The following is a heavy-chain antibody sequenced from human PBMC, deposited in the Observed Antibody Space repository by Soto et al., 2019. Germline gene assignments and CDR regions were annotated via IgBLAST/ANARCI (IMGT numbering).Heavy chain of an antibody. CDR2: IYPGDSDT. Sequence: EVQLVQSGAEVKKPGESLKISCKGSGYSFTSYWIGWVRQMPGKGLEWMGIIYPGDSDTRYSPSFQGQVTISADKSISTAYLQWSSLKASDTAMYYCARAPDCSSTSCYIGWFDPWGQGTLVTVSS. CDR1: GYSFTSYW. D-gene: IGHD2-2*02. J-gene: IGHJ5*02. V-gene: IGHV5-51*03. CDR3: ARAPDCSSTSCYIGWFDP.